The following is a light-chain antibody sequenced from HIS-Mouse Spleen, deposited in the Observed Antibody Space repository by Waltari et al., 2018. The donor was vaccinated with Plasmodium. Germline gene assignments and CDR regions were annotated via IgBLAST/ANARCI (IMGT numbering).Light chain of an antibody. CDR2: GAS. CDR1: QSVSSSY. J-gene: IGKJ3*01. Sequence: LSPGERATLSCRASQSVSSSYLAWYQQKPGQAPRLLIYGASSRATGIPDRFSGSGSGTDFTLTISRLEPEDFAVYYCQQYGSSLFTFGPGTKVDIK. V-gene: IGKV3-20*01. CDR3: QQYGSSLFT.